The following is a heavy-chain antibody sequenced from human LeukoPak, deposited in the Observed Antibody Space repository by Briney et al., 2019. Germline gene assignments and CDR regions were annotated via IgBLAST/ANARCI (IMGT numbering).Heavy chain of an antibody. Sequence: PSETLSLTCTVSGGSISSSSYYWGWIRQPPGKGLEWIGSIYYSGSTHYNPSLKSRVTISVDTSKNQFSLKLSSVTAADTAVYYCARQDSAAGTPRWFDPWGQGTLVTVSS. D-gene: IGHD6-13*01. CDR3: ARQDSAAGTPRWFDP. CDR1: GGSISSSSYY. CDR2: IYYSGST. J-gene: IGHJ5*02. V-gene: IGHV4-39*01.